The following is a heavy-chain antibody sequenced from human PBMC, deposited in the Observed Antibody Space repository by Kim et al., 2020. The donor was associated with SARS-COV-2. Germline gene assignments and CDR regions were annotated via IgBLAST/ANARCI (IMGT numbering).Heavy chain of an antibody. D-gene: IGHD4-17*01. V-gene: IGHV4-34*01. CDR3: ARGRATVTTRFDY. Sequence: YNTTLKSRVTISVDTTKNQFSRKRSSGTAADTAVYYCARGRATVTTRFDYWGQGTLVTVSS. J-gene: IGHJ4*02.